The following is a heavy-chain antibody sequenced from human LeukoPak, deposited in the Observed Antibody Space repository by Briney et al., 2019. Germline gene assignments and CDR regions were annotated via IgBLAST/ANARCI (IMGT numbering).Heavy chain of an antibody. CDR1: GGSISSYY. CDR3: ARDKWAVAGNYFDY. CDR2: IYYGGST. J-gene: IGHJ4*02. V-gene: IGHV4-59*12. D-gene: IGHD6-19*01. Sequence: SETLSLTCTVSGGSISSYYWSWIRQPPGKGLEWIGYIYYGGSTNYNPSLKSRVTISLDTSKNQFSLKLSSVTAADTAVYYCARDKWAVAGNYFDYWGQGTLVTVSS.